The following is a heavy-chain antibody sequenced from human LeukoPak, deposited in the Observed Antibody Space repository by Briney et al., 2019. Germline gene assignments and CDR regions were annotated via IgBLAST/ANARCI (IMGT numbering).Heavy chain of an antibody. V-gene: IGHV4-61*01. CDR1: GGSVSSGNYY. D-gene: IGHD2-15*01. CDR3: AAGTPALEF. CDR2: IYYSGST. Sequence: SETLSLTCTVSGGSVSSGNYYWSWIRQPPGKGLEWIGYIYYSGSTNYNPSLKSRVTISIDTSKNQFSLKLTSVTAADTAVYYCAAGTPALEFWGQGTLVTVSS. J-gene: IGHJ4*02.